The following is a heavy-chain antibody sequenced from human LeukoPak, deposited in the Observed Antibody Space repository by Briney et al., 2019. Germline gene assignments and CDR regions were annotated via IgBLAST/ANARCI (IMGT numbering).Heavy chain of an antibody. D-gene: IGHD1-26*01. J-gene: IGHJ4*02. CDR2: IYTSGST. V-gene: IGHV4-61*02. Sequence: PSQTLSLTCTVSGGSISSGSYYWSWIRQPAGKGLEWIGRIYTSGSTNYNPSLKSRVTISVDTSKNQFSLKLSSVTAADTAVYYCAREYRGLYYFDYWGQGTLVTVSS. CDR1: GGSISSGSYY. CDR3: AREYRGLYYFDY.